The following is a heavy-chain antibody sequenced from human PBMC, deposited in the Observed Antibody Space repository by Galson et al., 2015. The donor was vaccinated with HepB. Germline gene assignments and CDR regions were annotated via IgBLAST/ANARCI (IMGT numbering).Heavy chain of an antibody. Sequence: SLRLSCAASGFTFSSYGMHWVRQAPGKGLEWVAVISYDGSNKYYADSVKGRFTISRDNSKNTLYLQMNSLRAEDTAVYYCAKDVNSGWYNYWGQGTLVTVSS. V-gene: IGHV3-30*18. D-gene: IGHD6-19*01. J-gene: IGHJ4*02. CDR3: AKDVNSGWYNY. CDR2: ISYDGSNK. CDR1: GFTFSSYG.